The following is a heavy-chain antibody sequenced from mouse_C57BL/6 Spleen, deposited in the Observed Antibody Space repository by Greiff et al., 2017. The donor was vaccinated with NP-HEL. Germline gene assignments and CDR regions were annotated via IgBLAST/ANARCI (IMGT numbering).Heavy chain of an antibody. CDR1: GYAFSSSW. J-gene: IGHJ2*01. D-gene: IGHD2-3*01. V-gene: IGHV1-82*01. Sequence: VQLQQSGPELVKPGASVKISCKASGYAFSSSWMNWVKQRPGKGLEWIGRIYPGDGDTNYNGKFKGKATLTADKSSSTAYMQLSSLTSEDSAVYFCAREEVYDGYLDYWGQGTTLTVSS. CDR2: IYPGDGDT. CDR3: AREEVYDGYLDY.